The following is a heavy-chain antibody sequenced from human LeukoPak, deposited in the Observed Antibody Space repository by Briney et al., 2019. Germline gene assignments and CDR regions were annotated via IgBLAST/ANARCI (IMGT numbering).Heavy chain of an antibody. D-gene: IGHD6-6*01. J-gene: IGHJ3*02. CDR3: ARGLRTLIAARPSAFDI. Sequence: SETLSLTCAVYGGSFSGYYWSWIRQPPGKGLEWFGEINHSGSTNDHPSLKSRVTISVDTSKNQFSLKLSSVTAADTAIYYCARGLRTLIAARPSAFDIWGQGTMVSVSS. V-gene: IGHV4-34*01. CDR1: GGSFSGYY. CDR2: INHSGST.